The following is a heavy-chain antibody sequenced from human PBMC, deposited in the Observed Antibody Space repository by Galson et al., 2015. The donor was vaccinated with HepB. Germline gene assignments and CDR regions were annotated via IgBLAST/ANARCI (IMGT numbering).Heavy chain of an antibody. CDR1: GFTFSNAW. V-gene: IGHV3-15*07. CDR2: IKSKTDGGTT. J-gene: IGHJ6*04. Sequence: SLRLSCAASGFTFSNAWMNWVRQAPGKGLEWVGRIKSKTDGGTTDYAAPVKGSFTISRDDSKNTLYLQMNSLKTEDTAVYYCTTAPGSSSLAFWGKGTTVTVSS. CDR3: TTAPGSSSLAF. D-gene: IGHD6-13*01.